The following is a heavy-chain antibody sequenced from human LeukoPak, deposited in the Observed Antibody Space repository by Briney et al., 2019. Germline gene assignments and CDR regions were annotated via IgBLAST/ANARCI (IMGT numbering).Heavy chain of an antibody. J-gene: IGHJ4*02. D-gene: IGHD6-13*01. Sequence: SETLSLTCTVSGGSISSYYWSWIRQPPGKGLEWIGYIYYSGSTNYNPSLKSRVTISVDTSKNQFSLKLSSVTAADTAVYYCARHAGSGSWYEGLGYWGQGTLVTVSS. V-gene: IGHV4-59*08. CDR1: GGSISSYY. CDR2: IYYSGST. CDR3: ARHAGSGSWYEGLGY.